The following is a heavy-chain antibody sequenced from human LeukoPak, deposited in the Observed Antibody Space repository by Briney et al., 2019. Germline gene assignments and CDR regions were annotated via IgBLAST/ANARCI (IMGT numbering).Heavy chain of an antibody. CDR1: VFTFREYS. D-gene: IGHD2-15*01. V-gene: IGHV3-23*01. CDR2: IRSNGRDT. CDR3: AKGGYTTYFDP. Sequence: GGSLRLSCAASVFTFREYSMSWVRQAPGKGLDWVSNIRSNGRDTFYTDSVKGRFTISRDNSQNTLYLEMNSLRADDTAVYYCAKGGYTTYFDPWGQGALVTVSS. J-gene: IGHJ5*02.